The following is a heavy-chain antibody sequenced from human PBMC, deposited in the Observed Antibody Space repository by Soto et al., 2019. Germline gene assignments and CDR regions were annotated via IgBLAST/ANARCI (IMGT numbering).Heavy chain of an antibody. CDR1: GYTFTSYG. CDR3: AREVTGTTPHYFDY. J-gene: IGHJ4*02. V-gene: IGHV1-18*01. CDR2: ISAYNGNT. D-gene: IGHD1-7*01. Sequence: ASVKVSCKASGYTFTSYGISWVRQAPGQGLEWMGWISAYNGNTNYAQKLQGRVTMTTDTSTSTAYMELRSLRSDDTAVYYCAREVTGTTPHYFDYWGQGTLVTVSS.